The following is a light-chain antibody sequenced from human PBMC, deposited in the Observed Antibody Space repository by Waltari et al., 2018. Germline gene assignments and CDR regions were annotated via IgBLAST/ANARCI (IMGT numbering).Light chain of an antibody. V-gene: IGKV1-17*01. J-gene: IGKJ1*01. CDR1: QDINNY. CDR2: AAS. Sequence: DIQMTQSPSSLSASAGDRVTITCRASQDINNYLNWYQQKPGKPPKRLIYAASSLESGVPSRFSGSGSGTDFTLTISSLQPEDFATYYCLQYDSLPRTFGQGTKVEIK. CDR3: LQYDSLPRT.